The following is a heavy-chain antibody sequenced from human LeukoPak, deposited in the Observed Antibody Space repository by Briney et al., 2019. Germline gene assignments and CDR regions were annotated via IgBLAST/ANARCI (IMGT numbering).Heavy chain of an antibody. CDR1: GSSISSGGYY. CDR2: ISYSGIT. V-gene: IGHV4-61*08. J-gene: IGHJ4*02. D-gene: IGHD3-9*01. CDR3: ARDERDLTGYNYFEY. Sequence: SQTLSLTCTVSGSSISSGGYYWSWIRQPPGKGLEWIGYISYSGITNYNPSLKSRVTTSVDRSKNQFSLKLSSVTAADTAVYYCARDERDLTGYNYFEYWGQGTLVTVSS.